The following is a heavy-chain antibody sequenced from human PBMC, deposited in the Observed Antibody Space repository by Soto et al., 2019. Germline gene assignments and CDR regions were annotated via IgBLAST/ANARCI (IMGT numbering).Heavy chain of an antibody. CDR3: AGMGGYDDAFDI. CDR2: IYYSGST. Sequence: SETLSLTCTVSGGSISSGDYYWSWIRQPPGKGLEWIGYIYYSGSTYYNPSLKSRVTISVDTSKNQFSLKLSSVTAADTAVYYCAGMGGYDDAFDIWGQGTMVTVSS. V-gene: IGHV4-30-4*01. D-gene: IGHD5-12*01. J-gene: IGHJ3*02. CDR1: GGSISSGDYY.